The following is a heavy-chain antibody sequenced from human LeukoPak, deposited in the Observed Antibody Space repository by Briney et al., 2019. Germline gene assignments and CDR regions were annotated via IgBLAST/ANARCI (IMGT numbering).Heavy chain of an antibody. J-gene: IGHJ5*02. CDR3: ATWRESGSYPTRYRFDP. CDR2: INAGNGNT. CDR1: GYTFTSYA. Sequence: ASVKVSCKASGYTFTSYAMHWVRQAPGQRLEWMGWINAGNGNTKYSQKFQGRVTITRDTSASTAYMELSSLRSEDTAVYYCATWRESGSYPTRYRFDPWGQGTLVTVSS. D-gene: IGHD1-26*01. V-gene: IGHV1-3*01.